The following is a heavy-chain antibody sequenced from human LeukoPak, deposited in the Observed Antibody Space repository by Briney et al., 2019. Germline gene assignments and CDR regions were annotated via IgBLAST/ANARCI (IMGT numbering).Heavy chain of an antibody. CDR3: AKDYGDLVAFNI. CDR1: GFTFSSYA. D-gene: IGHD4/OR15-4a*01. CDR2: ISGRAGST. J-gene: IGHJ3*02. V-gene: IGHV3-23*01. Sequence: GGSLRLSCAASGFTFSSYAMSWVRQAPGKGLEWVSSISGRAGSTYYADSVKGRFTISRDNSKNTLYLQMNSLRVEDTAVYYCAKDYGDLVAFNIWGHGTMVTVFS.